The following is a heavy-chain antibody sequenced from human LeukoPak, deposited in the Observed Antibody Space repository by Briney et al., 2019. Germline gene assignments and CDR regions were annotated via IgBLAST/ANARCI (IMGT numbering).Heavy chain of an antibody. Sequence: SETLSLTCAVYGGSFSGYYWSWIRQPPGKGLEWIGEINHSGSTNYNPSLKSRVTISVDTSKNQFSLKLSSVTAADTAVYYCGRLRYCSSTSCYAPAYYNWFDPWGQGTLVTVSS. CDR1: GGSFSGYY. D-gene: IGHD2-2*01. CDR3: GRLRYCSSTSCYAPAYYNWFDP. CDR2: INHSGST. V-gene: IGHV4-34*01. J-gene: IGHJ5*02.